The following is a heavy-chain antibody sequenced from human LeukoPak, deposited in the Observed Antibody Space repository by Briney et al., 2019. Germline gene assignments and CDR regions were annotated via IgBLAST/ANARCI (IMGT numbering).Heavy chain of an antibody. Sequence: GGSLRLSCAASGFTFNSYAMRWVRQAPGKGREWVSAISGRGCSTYYTDCVKGLFTISRHNSENTLYLQMQSLRAEHTAVYLCANSRSSMVRGVMSFEYWGEGTLVTVSS. CDR3: ANSRSSMVRGVMSFEY. J-gene: IGHJ4*02. CDR1: GFTFNSYA. V-gene: IGHV3-23*01. D-gene: IGHD3-10*01. CDR2: ISGRGCST.